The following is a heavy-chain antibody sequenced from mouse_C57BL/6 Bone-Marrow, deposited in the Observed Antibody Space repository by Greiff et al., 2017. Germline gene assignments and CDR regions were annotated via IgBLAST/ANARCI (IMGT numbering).Heavy chain of an antibody. J-gene: IGHJ4*01. Sequence: VQLQQSGAELVRPGASVKLSCKASGYTFTDYYINWVNQRPGQGLEWIARIYPGSGNTYYNEKFKGKATLTAEKSSSTAYMQLSSLTSEDSAVYFCARWGWLLRAMDYWGQGTSVTVSS. CDR2: IYPGSGNT. CDR3: ARWGWLLRAMDY. CDR1: GYTFTDYY. V-gene: IGHV1-76*01. D-gene: IGHD2-3*01.